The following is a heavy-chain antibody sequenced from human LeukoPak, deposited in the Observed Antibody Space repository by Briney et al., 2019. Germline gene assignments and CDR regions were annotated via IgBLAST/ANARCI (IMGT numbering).Heavy chain of an antibody. CDR2: IYTSGST. D-gene: IGHD2-15*01. Sequence: SETLSLTCTVSGGSISSYYWSWIRQPAGKGLEWIGRIYTSGSTNYNPSLKSRVTMSVDTSKNQFSLKLSSVTAADTAVYYCASTPPEYCSGGSCYEDYWGQGTLVTVSS. V-gene: IGHV4-4*07. CDR3: ASTPPEYCSGGSCYEDY. CDR1: GGSISSYY. J-gene: IGHJ4*02.